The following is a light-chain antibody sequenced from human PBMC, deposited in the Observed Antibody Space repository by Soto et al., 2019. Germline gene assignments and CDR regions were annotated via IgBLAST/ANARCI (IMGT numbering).Light chain of an antibody. CDR1: QSVSSN. J-gene: IGKJ4*01. Sequence: EIVMTQSPATLSVSPGERATLSCRASQSVSSNLAWYQQKPGQAPRLLIYGASTRATGIPARFTGSGSGTDFTLTISRLEPEDFAVYYCQQYESSPLTFGGGTKVEIK. V-gene: IGKV3-15*01. CDR2: GAS. CDR3: QQYESSPLT.